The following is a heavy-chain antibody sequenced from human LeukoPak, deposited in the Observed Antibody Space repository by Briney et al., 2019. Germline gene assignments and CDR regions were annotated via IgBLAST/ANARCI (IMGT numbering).Heavy chain of an antibody. Sequence: GGSLRLSCAASGFTSDDYAMHWVRQAPGKGLEWVSLISGDGGSTYYADSVKGRFTISRDNAKNSLYLQMNSLRAEDTALYYCAKDKLSHYYGSYEYWGQGTLVTVSS. CDR3: AKDKLSHYYGSYEY. V-gene: IGHV3-43*02. CDR2: ISGDGGST. D-gene: IGHD3-10*01. CDR1: GFTSDDYA. J-gene: IGHJ4*02.